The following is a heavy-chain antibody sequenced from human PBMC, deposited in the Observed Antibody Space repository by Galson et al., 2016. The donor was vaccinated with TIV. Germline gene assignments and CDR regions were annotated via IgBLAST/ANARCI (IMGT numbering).Heavy chain of an antibody. D-gene: IGHD2-2*03. J-gene: IGHJ6*02. V-gene: IGHV1-2*05. Sequence: QSGAEVKKPGESLKISCKASGYTFSHYFLHWVRQAPGQGLEWMGRINPKNGATDYALKFQGRVTMTRDTSINTAHMELSSLRSDDTIVYYCAREGGPGYCDDSSCYGYYGMDVGGQGTTVTVSS. CDR2: INPKNGAT. CDR1: GYTFSHYF. CDR3: AREGGPGYCDDSSCYGYYGMDV.